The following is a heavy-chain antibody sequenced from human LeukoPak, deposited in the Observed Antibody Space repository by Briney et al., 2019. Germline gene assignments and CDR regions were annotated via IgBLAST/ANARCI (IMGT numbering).Heavy chain of an antibody. CDR1: GGSISSYY. V-gene: IGHV4-59*01. CDR2: IYYSGST. J-gene: IGHJ4*02. D-gene: IGHD6-19*01. Sequence: SETLSPTCTVSGGSISSYYWSWIRQPPGKGLEWIGYIYYSGSTNYNPSLKSRATISVDTSKNQFSLKLSSVTAADTAVYYCARDKGSGWPIDYWGQGTLVTVSS. CDR3: ARDKGSGWPIDY.